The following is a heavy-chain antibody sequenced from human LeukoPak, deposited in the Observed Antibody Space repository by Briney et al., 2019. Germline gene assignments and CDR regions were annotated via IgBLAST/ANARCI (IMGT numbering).Heavy chain of an antibody. CDR3: ASSPVYCSSTSCYMMAFDY. V-gene: IGHV1-69*05. Sequence: SVKVSCKASGYPFIGYYTHWVRQAPGQGLEWMGGIIPIFGTANYAQKFQGRVTITTDESTSTAYMELSSLRSEDTAVYYCASSPVYCSSTSCYMMAFDYWGQGTLVTVSS. CDR1: GYPFIGYY. CDR2: IIPIFGTA. D-gene: IGHD2-2*02. J-gene: IGHJ4*02.